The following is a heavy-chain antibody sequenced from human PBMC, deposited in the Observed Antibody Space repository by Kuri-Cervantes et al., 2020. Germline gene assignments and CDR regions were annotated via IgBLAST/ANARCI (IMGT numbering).Heavy chain of an antibody. CDR2: INPSGGST. V-gene: IGHV1-46*01. J-gene: IGHJ6*02. D-gene: IGHD3-22*01. CDR1: GYTFTSYY. CDR3: ARDQNYYDSGYYGMDV. Sequence: ASVKVSCKASGYTFTSYYMHWVRQAPGQGLEWMGIINPSGGSTSYAQKFQGRVTMTRDTSTSTVYMELSSLRSEDTAVYYCARDQNYYDSGYYGMDVWGQGTTVTVSS.